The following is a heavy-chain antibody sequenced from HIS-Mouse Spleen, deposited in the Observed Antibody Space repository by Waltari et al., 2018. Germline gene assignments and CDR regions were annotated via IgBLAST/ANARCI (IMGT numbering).Heavy chain of an antibody. J-gene: IGHJ4*02. Sequence: QVQLQESGPGLVKPSETLSLTCPVSGGSISSYYWSWIRQPPGKGLEWIGYIYYSGSTNYNPSLKSRVTISVDTSKNQFSLKLSSVTAADTAVYYCARGARYSGSYTYYFDYWGQGTLVTVSS. CDR2: IYYSGST. CDR3: ARGARYSGSYTYYFDY. CDR1: GGSISSYY. D-gene: IGHD1-26*01. V-gene: IGHV4-59*01.